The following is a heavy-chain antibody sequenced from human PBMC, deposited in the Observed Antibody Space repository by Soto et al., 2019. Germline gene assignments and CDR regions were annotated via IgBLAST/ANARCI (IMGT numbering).Heavy chain of an antibody. V-gene: IGHV3-72*01. CDR3: AREGALAVPDFDY. CDR2: ITNKANT. CDR1: GFRFSDHY. J-gene: IGHJ4*02. D-gene: IGHD6-19*01. Sequence: EVQLVQSGGCSVQPGGSLKLSCAASGFRFSDHYMDWVRQAPGKGLEWVGRITNKANTESAASVKDRFTISRDDSKYSLYLQMNSLKIDDTAVYYCAREGALAVPDFDYCGQGSLVTVSA.